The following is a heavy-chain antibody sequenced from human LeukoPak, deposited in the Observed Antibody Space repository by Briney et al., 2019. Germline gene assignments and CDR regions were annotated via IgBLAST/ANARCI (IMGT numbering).Heavy chain of an antibody. CDR3: ARDSMTSVAGYFDY. V-gene: IGHV3-11*04. D-gene: IGHD6-19*01. J-gene: IGHJ4*02. CDR1: QITFSDYY. CDR2: IDKTGNTR. Sequence: GGSLRLSCSASQITFSDYYMSWIRQAPGKGLEWLSYIDKTGNTRDYADSVKGRFTISRDNAKNSLYLQMNSLRAEDTALYYCARDSMTSVAGYFDYWGLGTLVTVSS.